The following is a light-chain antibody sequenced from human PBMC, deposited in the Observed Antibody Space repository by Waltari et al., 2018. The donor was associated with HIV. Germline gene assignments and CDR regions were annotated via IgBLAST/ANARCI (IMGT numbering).Light chain of an antibody. Sequence: SYELTQPLSVSVALGQTAKITCGGNNIASQNVHWYQQRPGQAPVLVLYRDNIRPSGIPERFSGSNAGNTAILSISRVQAEDEGDYYCQVWDSSTGVFGGGTILTVL. CDR1: NIASQN. V-gene: IGLV3-9*01. CDR3: QVWDSSTGV. CDR2: RDN. J-gene: IGLJ3*02.